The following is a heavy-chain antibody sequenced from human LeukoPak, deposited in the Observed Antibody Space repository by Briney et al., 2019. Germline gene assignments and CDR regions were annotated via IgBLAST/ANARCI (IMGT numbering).Heavy chain of an antibody. CDR1: GFTFSNYW. J-gene: IGHJ4*02. V-gene: IGHV3-23*01. CDR3: AKDGAWLRFDD. Sequence: PGGSLRLSCAASGFTFSNYWMHWVRQAPGKGLEWVSGISPGGGPTYYADSVKGRFSISRDDLKNTLYLQMTNLRAEDTAVYYCAKDGAWLRFDDWGQGILVTVSS. CDR2: ISPGGGPT. D-gene: IGHD5-12*01.